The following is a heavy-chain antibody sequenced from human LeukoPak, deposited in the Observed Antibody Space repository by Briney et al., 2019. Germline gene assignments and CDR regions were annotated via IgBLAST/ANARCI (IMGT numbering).Heavy chain of an antibody. J-gene: IGHJ4*02. CDR3: ATLYGSGGYFDY. Sequence: GRSLRLSCAASGFTFSSYGIHWGRQAPGKGLEWVAVISYDGSNKYYADSVKGRFTISRDNSKNTLYLQMNSLRAEDTAVYYCATLYGSGGYFDYWGQGTLVTVSS. D-gene: IGHD3-10*01. CDR2: ISYDGSNK. CDR1: GFTFSSYG. V-gene: IGHV3-30*03.